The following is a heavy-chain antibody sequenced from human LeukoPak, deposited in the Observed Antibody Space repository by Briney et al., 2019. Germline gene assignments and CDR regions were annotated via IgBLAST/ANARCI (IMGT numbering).Heavy chain of an antibody. CDR3: ARDRYNWNGEDY. Sequence: PSETLSLTCAVYGGSFGGYYWSWIRQPPGKGLEWIGEINHSGNTNYNPSLKSRVTISLDTSKNQFSLKLTSVTAADTAVYYCARDRYNWNGEDYWGQGTLVTVSS. CDR1: GGSFGGYY. CDR2: INHSGNT. J-gene: IGHJ4*02. D-gene: IGHD1-20*01. V-gene: IGHV4-34*01.